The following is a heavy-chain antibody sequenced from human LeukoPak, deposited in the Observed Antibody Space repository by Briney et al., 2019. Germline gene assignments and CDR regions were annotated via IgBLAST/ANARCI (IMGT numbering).Heavy chain of an antibody. CDR2: INWNGGST. J-gene: IGHJ4*02. Sequence: RAGGSLRLSCAASGLTFSSYGMSWVRQAPGKGLERVSGINWNGGSTGYADSVEGRFTISRDNAKNSQYLQMNSLRVEDTALYYCARAQTYGDSRLLLDYWGQGTLVTVSS. V-gene: IGHV3-20*04. CDR3: ARAQTYGDSRLLLDY. CDR1: GLTFSSYG. D-gene: IGHD4-17*01.